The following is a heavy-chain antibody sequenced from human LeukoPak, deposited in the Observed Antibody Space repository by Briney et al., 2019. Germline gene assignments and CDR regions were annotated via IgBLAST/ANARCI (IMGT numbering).Heavy chain of an antibody. V-gene: IGHV4-59*12. CDR1: GGSISSYY. CDR2: IYYSGST. Sequence: SETLSLTCTVSGGSISSYYWSWIRQPPGKGLEWIGYIYYSGSTNYNPSLKSRVTMSVDTSKNQFSLKLSSVTAADTAVYYCARDRWNWFDPWGQGTLVTVSS. J-gene: IGHJ5*02. D-gene: IGHD6-13*01. CDR3: ARDRWNWFDP.